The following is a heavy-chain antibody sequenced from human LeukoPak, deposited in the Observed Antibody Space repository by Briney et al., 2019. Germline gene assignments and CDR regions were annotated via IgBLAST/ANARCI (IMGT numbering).Heavy chain of an antibody. CDR2: FDPEDGET. CDR3: ARGQAMVRGVNRRKFDY. J-gene: IGHJ4*02. D-gene: IGHD3-10*01. Sequence: GASVKVSCKVSGYTLTELSMHWVRQASGKGLEWMGGFDPEDGETIYAQKFQGRVTMTEDTSTDTAYMELSSLRSEDTAVYYCARGQAMVRGVNRRKFDYWGQGTLVTVSS. V-gene: IGHV1-24*01. CDR1: GYTLTELS.